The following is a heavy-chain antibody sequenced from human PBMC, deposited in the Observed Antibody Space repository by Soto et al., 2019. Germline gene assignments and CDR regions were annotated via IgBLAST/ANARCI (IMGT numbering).Heavy chain of an antibody. CDR1: GFTFSSYA. CDR2: ISSNGGST. Sequence: EVQLVESGGGLVQPGGSLRLSCAASGFTFSSYAMHWVRQAPGKGLEYVSAISSNGGSTYYADSVKGRFTISRDNSMNTLYLQMGSLRAEDMAVYYCARDGPIPTPLLDYWGQGTLVTVSS. CDR3: ARDGPIPTPLLDY. J-gene: IGHJ4*02. V-gene: IGHV3-64*07. D-gene: IGHD2-2*02.